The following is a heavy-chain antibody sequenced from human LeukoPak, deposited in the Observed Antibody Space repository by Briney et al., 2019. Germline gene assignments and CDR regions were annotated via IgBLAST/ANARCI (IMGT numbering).Heavy chain of an antibody. CDR3: ARDSVAYEDYYYGMDV. Sequence: PGGSPRLSCAASGFTFSSYSMNWVRQAPGKGLEWVSSISSSSSYIYHADSVKGRFTISRDNAKNSLYLQMNSLRAEDTAVYYCARDSVAYEDYYYGMDVWGQGTTVTVSS. D-gene: IGHD5-12*01. CDR1: GFTFSSYS. CDR2: ISSSSSYI. J-gene: IGHJ6*02. V-gene: IGHV3-21*01.